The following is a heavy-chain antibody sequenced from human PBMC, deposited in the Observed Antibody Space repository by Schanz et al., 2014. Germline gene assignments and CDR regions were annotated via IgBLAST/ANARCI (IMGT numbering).Heavy chain of an antibody. D-gene: IGHD3-10*01. V-gene: IGHV1-2*02. CDR1: GYTFTDYS. CDR3: ARALFGSGHGDV. Sequence: QVQLVQSGSELKKPGASVKVSCKASGYTFTDYSIHWVRQAPGQGLEWMGWIRANSGGTNYAQKFQGRVTMTRDTSISTAYMELSRLKSDDTAVYYCARALFGSGHGDVWGQGTTVTVSS. CDR2: IRANSGGT. J-gene: IGHJ6*02.